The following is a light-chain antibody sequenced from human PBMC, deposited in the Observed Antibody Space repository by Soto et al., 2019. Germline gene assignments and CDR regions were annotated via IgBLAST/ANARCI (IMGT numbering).Light chain of an antibody. V-gene: IGLV2-14*03. CDR2: DVS. Sequence: QSALTQPASVSGSPGQSITISFTGTSSDVGGYNYVSWYQHHPGKAPKLMIYDVSNRPSGVSNRFSGSKSGNTASLTISGLQPDDEADYYCCSYTTSNTRQIVFGTGTKLTVL. CDR3: CSYTTSNTRQIV. J-gene: IGLJ1*01. CDR1: SSDVGGYNY.